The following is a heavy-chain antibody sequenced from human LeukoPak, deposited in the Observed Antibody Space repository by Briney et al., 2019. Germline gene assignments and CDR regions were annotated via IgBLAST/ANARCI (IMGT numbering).Heavy chain of an antibody. V-gene: IGHV3-30*02. D-gene: IGHD3-22*01. Sequence: GGSLRLSCAASGFTFSSYGMHWVRQAPGKGLEWVAFIRYDGSNKYYADSVKGRFTISRDNSKNTLYLQMNSLRAEDTAVYYCAKDPDHVGPGPMNYWGQGTLVTVSS. CDR2: IRYDGSNK. J-gene: IGHJ4*02. CDR3: AKDPDHVGPGPMNY. CDR1: GFTFSSYG.